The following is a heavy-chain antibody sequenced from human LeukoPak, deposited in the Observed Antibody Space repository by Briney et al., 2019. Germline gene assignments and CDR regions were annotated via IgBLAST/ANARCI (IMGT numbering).Heavy chain of an antibody. CDR1: GYSFTNYG. D-gene: IGHD6-6*01. V-gene: IGHV1-18*01. CDR2: ISGYNANT. J-gene: IGHJ4*02. Sequence: ASVKVSCKASGYSFTNYGITWVRQAPGQGLEWMRWISGYNANTNYAQNLQGRVTMTTDTSTSTAYMELRSLRSDDTAVYYCARDLSSSSYIMDYWGQGTLVTVSS. CDR3: ARDLSSSSYIMDY.